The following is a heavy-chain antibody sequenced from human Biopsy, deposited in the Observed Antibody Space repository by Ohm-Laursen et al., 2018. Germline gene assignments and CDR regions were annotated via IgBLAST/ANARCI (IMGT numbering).Heavy chain of an antibody. CDR3: ARSLSAIRVYAFDI. Sequence: VASVKVSCKASGYTFTTYGITWVRQAPGQGLERMGWISGFTANTNYAQKFQGRVTMTADTSTSTAYMELRSLRSDDTAVYFCARSLSAIRVYAFDIGGQGTMVTVSS. V-gene: IGHV1-18*01. D-gene: IGHD6-13*01. J-gene: IGHJ3*02. CDR2: ISGFTANT. CDR1: GYTFTTYG.